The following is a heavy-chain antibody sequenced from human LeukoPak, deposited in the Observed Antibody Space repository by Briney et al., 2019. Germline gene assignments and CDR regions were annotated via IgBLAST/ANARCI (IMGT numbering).Heavy chain of an antibody. D-gene: IGHD3-3*01. J-gene: IGHJ5*02. CDR3: ARRITIFGVVIDDWFDP. CDR1: GGSISSGGYY. V-gene: IGHV4-39*07. Sequence: SETLSLTCTVSGGSISSGGYYWSWIRQHPGKGLEWIVEIYHSGSTNYNPSLKSRVTISVDKSKNQFSLKLSSVTAADTAVYYCARRITIFGVVIDDWFDPWGQGTLVTVSS. CDR2: IYHSGST.